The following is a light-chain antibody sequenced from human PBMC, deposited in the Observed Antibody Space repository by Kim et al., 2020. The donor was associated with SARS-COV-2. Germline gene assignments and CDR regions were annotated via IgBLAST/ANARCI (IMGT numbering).Light chain of an antibody. V-gene: IGLV3-19*01. Sequence: SYELTQDPAVSVALGQTVRITCQGDSLRSYYATWYQQRPRQAPVLVIYGRNNRPSGISDRFSGSSSGNTASLTISGAQAEDEADFYCQSRDSGGNVLLGGGTKLTVL. CDR2: GRN. CDR1: SLRSYY. CDR3: QSRDSGGNVL. J-gene: IGLJ2*01.